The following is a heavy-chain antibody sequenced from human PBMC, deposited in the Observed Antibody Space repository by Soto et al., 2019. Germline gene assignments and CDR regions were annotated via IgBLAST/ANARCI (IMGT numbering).Heavy chain of an antibody. CDR2: IIPIFGTA. CDR1: GGTFSSYA. J-gene: IGHJ4*02. D-gene: IGHD2-15*01. V-gene: IGHV1-69*01. CDR3: ARSLEGYCSGGSCFNFDY. Sequence: QVQLVQSGAEVKKPGSSVTVSCKASGGTFSSYAISWVRQAPGQGLEWMGGIIPIFGTANYAQKFQGRVTITADESTSTAYMELSSLRSEDTAVYYCARSLEGYCSGGSCFNFDYWGQGTLVTVSS.